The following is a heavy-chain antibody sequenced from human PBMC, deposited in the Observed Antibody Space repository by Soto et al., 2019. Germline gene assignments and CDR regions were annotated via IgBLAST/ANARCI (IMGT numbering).Heavy chain of an antibody. J-gene: IGHJ5*02. CDR2: ISSSSSYI. CDR3: ASIIAAAGTSDNWFDP. CDR1: GFTFSSYS. D-gene: IGHD6-13*01. Sequence: GGSLRLSCAASGFTFSSYSMNWVRQAPGKGLEWVSSISSSSSYIYYADSVKGRFTISRDNAKNSLYLQMNSLRAEDTAVYYCASIIAAAGTSDNWFDPWGQGTLVTVSS. V-gene: IGHV3-21*01.